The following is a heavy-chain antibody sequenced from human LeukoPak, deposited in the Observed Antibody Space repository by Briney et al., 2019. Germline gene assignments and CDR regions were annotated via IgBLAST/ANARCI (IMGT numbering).Heavy chain of an antibody. CDR1: GFTFSSYS. D-gene: IGHD2-8*02. J-gene: IGHJ2*01. CDR3: ARDWGSVTPGGFDL. Sequence: GGSLRLSCAASGFTFSSYSMNWVRQAPGKGLEWVSYISSSSSTIYYADSVKGRFTISRDNAKNSLYLQMNSLRAEDTAVYYCARDWGSVTPGGFDLWGRGTLVTVSS. V-gene: IGHV3-48*04. CDR2: ISSSSSTI.